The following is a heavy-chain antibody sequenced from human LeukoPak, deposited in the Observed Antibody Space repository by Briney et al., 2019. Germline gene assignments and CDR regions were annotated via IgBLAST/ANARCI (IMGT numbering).Heavy chain of an antibody. Sequence: GGSLRLSCAASGFTFSRYEMNWVRQAPGKGLEWLSYIGVSGNTIYYADSVKGRFTISRDNAKNSLYLQMNSLRAEDTAVYYCARENYDSSGYYNYWGQGTLVTVSS. CDR3: ARENYDSSGYYNY. V-gene: IGHV3-48*03. D-gene: IGHD3-22*01. CDR1: GFTFSRYE. J-gene: IGHJ4*02. CDR2: IGVSGNTI.